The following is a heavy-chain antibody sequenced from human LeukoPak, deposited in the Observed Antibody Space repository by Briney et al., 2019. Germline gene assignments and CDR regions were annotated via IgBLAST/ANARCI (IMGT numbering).Heavy chain of an antibody. D-gene: IGHD5-24*01. CDR1: GFTFSNFG. CDR2: IRFDGTNK. J-gene: IGHJ4*02. V-gene: IGHV3-30*02. CDR3: AKVEMSTSPGGIDY. Sequence: QAGGSLRLSCAASGFTFSNFGMHWVRQAPGKGLEWVTFIRFDGTNKYYADSVKGRLTISRDNSKNTLYLQMNSLRVEDTAMYYCAKVEMSTSPGGIDYWGQGTLVTVSS.